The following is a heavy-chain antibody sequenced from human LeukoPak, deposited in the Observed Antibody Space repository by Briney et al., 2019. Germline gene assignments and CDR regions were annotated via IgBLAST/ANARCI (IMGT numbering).Heavy chain of an antibody. CDR1: GFTFSRHW. D-gene: IGHD3-22*01. Sequence: GGSLRLSCAASGFTFSRHWMTWVRQAPGKGLEWVANIKHDGSEKNYVDSVKGRFTISRDNAKNSLYLQMNSLRAEDSAVYYCATPLDYYDRSDSHQGGDWGQGTLVTVSS. J-gene: IGHJ4*02. CDR3: ATPLDYYDRSDSHQGGD. V-gene: IGHV3-7*03. CDR2: IKHDGSEK.